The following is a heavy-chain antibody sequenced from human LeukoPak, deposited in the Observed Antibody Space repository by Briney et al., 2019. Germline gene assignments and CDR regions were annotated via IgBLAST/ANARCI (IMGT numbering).Heavy chain of an antibody. V-gene: IGHV3-11*04. Sequence: GSLRLSCAASGFTFSDSFMNWVRQAPGKGLQFVSSIGSAGTTIYYAGSVKGRLSISRDNAKNSLYLQMNSLRAEDTAVYYCAREAWFGDSTANDAFDIWGQGTMVTVSS. CDR3: AREAWFGDSTANDAFDI. D-gene: IGHD3-10*01. J-gene: IGHJ3*02. CDR1: GFTFSDSF. CDR2: IGSAGTTI.